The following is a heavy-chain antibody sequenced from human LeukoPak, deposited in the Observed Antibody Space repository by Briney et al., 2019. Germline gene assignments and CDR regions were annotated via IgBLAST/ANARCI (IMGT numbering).Heavy chain of an antibody. CDR3: APSGDYRRDDDY. CDR1: GFTFSSYS. D-gene: IGHD4-17*01. Sequence: PGGSLRLSCAASGFTFSSYSMNWVRQAPGKGLEWVSAISGSGASTYYADSVKGRFTISRDNSKNTLYLQMNSLRAEDTAVYYCAPSGDYRRDDDYWGQGTLVTVSS. J-gene: IGHJ4*02. CDR2: ISGSGAST. V-gene: IGHV3-23*01.